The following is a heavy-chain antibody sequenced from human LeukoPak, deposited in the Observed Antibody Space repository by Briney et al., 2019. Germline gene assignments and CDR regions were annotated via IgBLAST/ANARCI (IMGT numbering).Heavy chain of an antibody. CDR1: GGSISSSDYY. CDR3: ARGGFDDYPGAFDI. Sequence: SETQSLTCTVSGGSISSSDYYWGWIRQPPGKVMEWIGNIYYTGSSSYNSSLKSRVTISVDTSKNQFSLKLSSVTAADTAVYYCARGGFDDYPGAFDIWGQGTMVTVSS. J-gene: IGHJ3*02. CDR2: IYYTGSS. D-gene: IGHD5-12*01. V-gene: IGHV4-39*07.